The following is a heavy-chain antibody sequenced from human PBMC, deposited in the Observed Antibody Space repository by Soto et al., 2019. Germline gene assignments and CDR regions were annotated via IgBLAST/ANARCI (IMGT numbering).Heavy chain of an antibody. CDR2: INPSGCGT. CDR3: AREGYSYGLPEAEYYYCGMDV. D-gene: IGHD5-18*01. CDR1: GYTFTSYY. Sequence: AASVKVSCKASGYTFTSYYMHWVRQAPGQGLEWMGIINPSGCGTSYAQKFQGRVTMTRDTSTSTVYMELSSLRSEDTAVYYCAREGYSYGLPEAEYYYCGMDVWGQGTTVNVSS. J-gene: IGHJ6*02. V-gene: IGHV1-46*01.